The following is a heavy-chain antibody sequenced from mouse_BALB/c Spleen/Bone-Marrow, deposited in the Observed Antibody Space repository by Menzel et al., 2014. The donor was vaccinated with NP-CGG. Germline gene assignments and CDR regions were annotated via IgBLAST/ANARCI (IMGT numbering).Heavy chain of an antibody. V-gene: IGHV3-2*02. CDR3: ARGTLGGALDY. CDR1: GYSITSDYA. CDR2: ISYSGST. D-gene: IGHD2-14*01. J-gene: IGHJ4*01. Sequence: EVKLMESGPGLVKPSQSLSLTCTVTGYSITSDYAWNWIRQFPGNKLEWMGYISYSGSTSYNPSLKSRISITRDTSKNQFFLQLNSVTTEDTATYYCARGTLGGALDYWGQGTSVTVSS.